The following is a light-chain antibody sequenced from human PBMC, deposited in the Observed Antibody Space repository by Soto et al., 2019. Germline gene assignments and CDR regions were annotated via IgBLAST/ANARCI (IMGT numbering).Light chain of an antibody. Sequence: DVQVTQSPPTLSASVGDRVTIPCRASQTISTWMAWYQQKPGKGPKLLVYDASTLQSGVASRFSGSGSGTEFTLIISGLQPDDSATYYCQQYTNTNNPWMFGQGTKVDI. V-gene: IGKV1-5*01. J-gene: IGKJ1*01. CDR2: DAS. CDR3: QQYTNTNNPWM. CDR1: QTISTW.